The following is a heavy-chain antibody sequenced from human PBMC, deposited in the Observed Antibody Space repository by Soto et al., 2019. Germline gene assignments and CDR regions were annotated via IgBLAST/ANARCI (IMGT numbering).Heavy chain of an antibody. CDR2: IIPIFGTA. Sequence: ASVKVSCKASGGTFSSYAIGWVRQAPGQGLDWMGGIIPIFGTANYAQKFQGRVTITADESTSTAYMELSSLRSEDTAVYYCASAPIVGAANRYFDYWGQGTLVTVSS. CDR1: GGTFSSYA. J-gene: IGHJ4*02. D-gene: IGHD1-26*01. CDR3: ASAPIVGAANRYFDY. V-gene: IGHV1-69*13.